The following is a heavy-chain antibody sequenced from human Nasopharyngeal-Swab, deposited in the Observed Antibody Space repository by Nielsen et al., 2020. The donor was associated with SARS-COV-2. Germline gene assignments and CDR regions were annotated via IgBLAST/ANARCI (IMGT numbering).Heavy chain of an antibody. Sequence: SETLSLICAVYGGSFSGYYWSWIRQPPGKGLEWIGSIYYSGSTYYNPSLKSRVTISVDTSKNQFSLKLSSVTAADTAVYFCARHTPIATAAMGYFQHWGQGTLVTVSS. CDR1: GGSFSGYY. CDR3: ARHTPIATAAMGYFQH. CDR2: IYYSGST. J-gene: IGHJ1*01. D-gene: IGHD6-13*01. V-gene: IGHV4-34*01.